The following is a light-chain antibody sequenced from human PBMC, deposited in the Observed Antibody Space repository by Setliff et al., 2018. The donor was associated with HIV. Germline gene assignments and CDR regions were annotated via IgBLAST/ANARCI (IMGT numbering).Light chain of an antibody. CDR3: AAWDDGLSGYV. J-gene: IGLJ1*01. V-gene: IGLV1-47*01. CDR1: NSNIGSNY. CDR2: RND. Sequence: QSVLTQPPSASGTPGQRVTISCSGGNSNIGSNYVYWYQQLPGTAPKLLIYRNDQRPSGVPDRFSGSKSGTSASLAISGLRSEDEADYYCAAWDDGLSGYVFGTGTKVTVL.